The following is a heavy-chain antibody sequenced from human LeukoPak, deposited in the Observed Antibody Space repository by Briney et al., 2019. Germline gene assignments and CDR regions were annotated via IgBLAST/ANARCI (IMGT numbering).Heavy chain of an antibody. CDR2: IYYRGST. D-gene: IGHD2/OR15-2a*01. Sequence: SETLCLTCTVSGGSISSYYWSWIRQPPGKGLEWMGYIYYRGSTNYNPSIKSRVTISVDTSKNQFSLKLSSVTAADTAVYYCARFYTDWFDPWGQGTLVTVSS. V-gene: IGHV4-59*01. J-gene: IGHJ5*02. CDR3: ARFYTDWFDP. CDR1: GGSISSYY.